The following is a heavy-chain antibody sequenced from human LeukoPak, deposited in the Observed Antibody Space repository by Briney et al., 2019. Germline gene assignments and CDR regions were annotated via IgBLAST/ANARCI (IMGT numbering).Heavy chain of an antibody. V-gene: IGHV3-21*01. D-gene: IGHD3-10*01. J-gene: IGHJ5*02. CDR2: IIGSNTYI. CDR1: GFTFSSYS. Sequence: GGSLRLSCAASGFTFSSYSMNWVRQAQGKGLEWVSSIIGSNTYIYYADSVKGRLTISRDNAKNSLYLQMNSLRAEDTAVYYCARAEVMRDYYGSGSYVSWGQGTLVTVSS. CDR3: ARAEVMRDYYGSGSYVS.